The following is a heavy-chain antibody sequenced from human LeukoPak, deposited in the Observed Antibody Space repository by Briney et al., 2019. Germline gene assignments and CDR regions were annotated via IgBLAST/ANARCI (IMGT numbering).Heavy chain of an antibody. V-gene: IGHV4-59*08. CDR1: GGSISSYY. D-gene: IGHD6-6*01. J-gene: IGHJ4*02. CDR2: IYYSGST. CDR3: ARQGYSSSQDY. Sequence: SETLSLTCTVSGGSISSYYWSWIRPPPGKGLEWIGYIYYSGSTNYNPALKSRVTISVDTSKNQFSLKLSSVTAADTAVYYCARQGYSSSQDYWGQGTLVTVSS.